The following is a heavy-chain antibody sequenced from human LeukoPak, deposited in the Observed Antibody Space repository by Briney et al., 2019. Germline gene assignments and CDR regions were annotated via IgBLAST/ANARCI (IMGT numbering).Heavy chain of an antibody. CDR3: ASWGCIAVAGNY. V-gene: IGHV3-7*01. D-gene: IGHD6-19*01. CDR2: IKQDGSEK. Sequence: PGGSLRLSCAASGFTFNSYWMSWVRQAPGKGLEWVAHIKQDGSEKYYVDSVKGRFTISRDNAKNSVHLHMNSLRAEDTAVYYCASWGCIAVAGNYWGQGTLVTVSS. CDR1: GFTFNSYW. J-gene: IGHJ4*02.